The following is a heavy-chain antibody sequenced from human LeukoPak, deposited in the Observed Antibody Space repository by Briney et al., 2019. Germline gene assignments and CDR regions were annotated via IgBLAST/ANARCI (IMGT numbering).Heavy chain of an antibody. CDR3: VKDHGWLLYF. Sequence: GGSLRLSCAASGFTFSNAWMSWVRQAPGKGLEWVGRIKSKTDGGTTDYAAPVKGRFTISRDDSKNTMYLQMNSLRADDTAVYYCVKDHGWLLYFWGQGTLVTVSS. CDR2: IKSKTDGGTT. D-gene: IGHD3-9*01. V-gene: IGHV3-15*01. CDR1: GFTFSNAW. J-gene: IGHJ4*02.